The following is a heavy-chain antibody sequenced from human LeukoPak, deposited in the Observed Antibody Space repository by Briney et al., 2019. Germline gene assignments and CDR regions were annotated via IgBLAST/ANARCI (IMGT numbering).Heavy chain of an antibody. V-gene: IGHV3-21*01. CDR3: ARQDSSGYYYLDY. J-gene: IGHJ4*02. D-gene: IGHD3-22*01. Sequence: GGSLRLSCAASGFTFISYSMNWVRQAPGKGLEWVSSISSSSSYIYYADSVKGRFTISRDNAKNSLYLQMNSLRAEDTAVYYCARQDSSGYYYLDYWGQGTLVTVSS. CDR1: GFTFISYS. CDR2: ISSSSSYI.